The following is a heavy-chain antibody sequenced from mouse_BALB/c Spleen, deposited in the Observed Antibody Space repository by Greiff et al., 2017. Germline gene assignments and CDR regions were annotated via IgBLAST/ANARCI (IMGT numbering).Heavy chain of an antibody. CDR3: ARDRTMIKGMDY. CDR1: GFTFSSYG. CDR2: INSNGGST. V-gene: IGHV5-6-3*01. J-gene: IGHJ4*01. D-gene: IGHD2-4*01. Sequence: EVQGVESGGGLVQPGGSLKLSCAASGFTFSSYGMSWVRQTPDKRLELVATINSNGGSTYYPDSVKGRFTISRDNAKNTLYLQMSSLKSEDTAMYYCARDRTMIKGMDYWGQGTSVTVSS.